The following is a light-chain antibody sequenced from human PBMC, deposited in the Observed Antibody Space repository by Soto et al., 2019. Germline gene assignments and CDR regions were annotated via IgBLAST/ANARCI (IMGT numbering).Light chain of an antibody. CDR3: AAWDDSLNGWV. Sequence: QTVVSQEPSFSVSPGETVTLTCGLTSASVLTSYYPSWYQQTPGQAPRTLIYSTNIRSSGVPDRFSGSILGNKAALTITGAQADDESDYYCAAWDDSLNGWVFGGGTKVTVL. CDR2: STN. CDR1: SASVLTSYY. V-gene: IGLV8-61*01. J-gene: IGLJ3*02.